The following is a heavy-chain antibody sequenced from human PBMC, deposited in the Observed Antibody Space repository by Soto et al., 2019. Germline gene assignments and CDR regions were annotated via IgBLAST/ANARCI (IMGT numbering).Heavy chain of an antibody. CDR2: ISYTGST. J-gene: IGHJ5*02. CDR1: GGSVSSGTFY. Sequence: QVQLQESGPGLVKPSETLSLTCSLSGGSVSSGTFYWTWIRQPPGAGLEWLGYISYTGSTNYNPSLKSRVTISLDTSENLFSLKLTSVTAADTAVYYCAGGDALNWFDPWGQGTLVTVS. V-gene: IGHV4-61*01. CDR3: AGGDALNWFDP.